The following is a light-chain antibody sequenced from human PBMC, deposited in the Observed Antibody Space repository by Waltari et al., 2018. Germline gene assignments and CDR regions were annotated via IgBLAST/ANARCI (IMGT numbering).Light chain of an antibody. V-gene: IGKV4-1*01. CDR2: WAS. Sequence: DIVMTQSPDSLAVSLGERATINCKSRQIVFYSSNNRNYLGCYQHKAGQPPKLHTYWASKQETRVPARFNGRWAETDHNLTICDRHAEDGAFEYCQQYYATRRTFDQGTKVAIK. CDR1: QIVFYSSNNRNY. J-gene: IGKJ1*01. CDR3: QQYYATRRT.